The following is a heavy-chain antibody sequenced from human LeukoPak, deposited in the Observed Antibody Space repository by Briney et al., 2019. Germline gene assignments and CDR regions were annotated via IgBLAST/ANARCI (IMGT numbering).Heavy chain of an antibody. J-gene: IGHJ4*02. CDR3: ARSPRGPYDILTGYKPDY. Sequence: ASVKVSCTASGYTFTGYYMHWVRQAPGQGLEWMGWINPNSGGTNYAQKFQGRVTMTRDTSISTAYMELSRLRSDDTAVYYCARSPRGPYDILTGYKPDYWGQGTLVTVSS. V-gene: IGHV1-2*02. CDR2: INPNSGGT. CDR1: GYTFTGYY. D-gene: IGHD3-9*01.